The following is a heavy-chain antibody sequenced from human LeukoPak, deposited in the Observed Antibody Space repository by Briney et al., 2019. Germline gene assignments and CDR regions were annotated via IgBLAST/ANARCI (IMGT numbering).Heavy chain of an antibody. CDR1: GGTFSSYA. J-gene: IGHJ6*02. CDR2: MNPNSGNT. D-gene: IGHD3-3*01. V-gene: IGHV1-8*02. Sequence: ASVKVSCKASGGTFSSYAINWVRQATGQGLEWMGWMNPNSGNTGYAQKFQGRVTMTRNTSISTAYMELSSLRSEDTAVYYCARVRRELRFLEWLFFGMDVWGQGTTVTVSS. CDR3: ARVRRELRFLEWLFFGMDV.